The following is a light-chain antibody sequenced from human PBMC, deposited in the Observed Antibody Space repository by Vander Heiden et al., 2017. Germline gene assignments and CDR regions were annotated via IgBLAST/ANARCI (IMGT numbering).Light chain of an antibody. J-gene: IGLJ2*01. Sequence: SYELTQPPSVSVSPGQTASITCSGDKLGDKYACWYQQKPGQSPGLVSYQDSKRPSGIPERFSGSNSGKKDNLTISGTQAMEEADYYCQAWDSSTGVFGGGTKLTVL. CDR2: QDS. V-gene: IGLV3-1*01. CDR3: QAWDSSTGV. CDR1: KLGDKY.